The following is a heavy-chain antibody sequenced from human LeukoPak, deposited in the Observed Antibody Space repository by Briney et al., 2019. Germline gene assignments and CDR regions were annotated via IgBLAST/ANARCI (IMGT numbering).Heavy chain of an antibody. Sequence: PSQTLSLTCTVSGGSISSGGYYWSWIRQHPGKGLEWIGYIYYSGSTYYNPSLKSRVTISVDTSKNQFSLKLSSVTAADTAVYYCARSYCSSTSCSPYYYYYMDVWGKGTTVTVS. CDR3: ARSYCSSTSCSPYYYYYMDV. J-gene: IGHJ6*03. D-gene: IGHD2-2*01. V-gene: IGHV4-31*03. CDR1: GGSISSGGYY. CDR2: IYYSGST.